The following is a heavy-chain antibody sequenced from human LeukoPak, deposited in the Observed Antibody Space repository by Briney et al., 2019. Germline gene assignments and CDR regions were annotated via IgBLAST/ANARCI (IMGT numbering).Heavy chain of an antibody. CDR1: GFTFSSYA. Sequence: PGGSLRLSCAASGFTFSSYAMHWVRQAPGKGLEWVAVISYDGSNKYYADSVKGRFTISRDNSKNTLYLQMNSLRAEDTAVYYCARGGEFSSSWYRGASDIWGQGTMVTVSS. V-gene: IGHV3-30-3*01. D-gene: IGHD6-13*01. J-gene: IGHJ3*02. CDR2: ISYDGSNK. CDR3: ARGGEFSSSWYRGASDI.